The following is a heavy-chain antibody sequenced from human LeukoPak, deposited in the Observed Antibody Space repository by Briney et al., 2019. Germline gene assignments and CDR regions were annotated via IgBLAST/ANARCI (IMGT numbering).Heavy chain of an antibody. J-gene: IGHJ3*02. CDR1: GFTFSDHY. Sequence: GGSLRLSCAASGFTFSDHYMRWLRQAPGKGLEWVSYISTSGVYTNYADSVKGRFTISRDDAKNSLYLQMSSLIAEDTAMYYCARNRISAAGCVFDIWGQGTMVTVSS. CDR3: ARNRISAAGCVFDI. CDR2: ISTSGVYT. V-gene: IGHV3-11*03. D-gene: IGHD6-13*01.